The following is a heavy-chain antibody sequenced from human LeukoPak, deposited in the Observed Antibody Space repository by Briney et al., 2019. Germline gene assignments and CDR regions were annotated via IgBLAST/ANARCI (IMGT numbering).Heavy chain of an antibody. CDR2: IYPGDSDT. CDR1: GYSFISYW. Sequence: GESLKISCKGSGYSFISYWIGWVRQMPGKGLEWMGIIYPGDSDTRYSPSFQGQVTISADKSISTAYLQWSSLKASDTAMYYCARQEAGIVVVPAAIDYWGQGTLVTVSS. D-gene: IGHD2-2*01. J-gene: IGHJ4*02. CDR3: ARQEAGIVVVPAAIDY. V-gene: IGHV5-51*01.